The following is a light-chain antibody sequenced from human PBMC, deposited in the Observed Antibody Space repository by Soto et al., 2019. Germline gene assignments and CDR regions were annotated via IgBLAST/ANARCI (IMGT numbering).Light chain of an antibody. V-gene: IGKV3-15*01. J-gene: IGKJ1*01. Sequence: EIVMTQSPATLSVSPGERVTLSCRASQSVSSKLAWYQQKPGQAPRFLMYDASTRATDIPARFSGSGSGTEFTLTISSLQSEDFAVYYCQQYDNWPWTFGQGTKVEFK. CDR1: QSVSSK. CDR3: QQYDNWPWT. CDR2: DAS.